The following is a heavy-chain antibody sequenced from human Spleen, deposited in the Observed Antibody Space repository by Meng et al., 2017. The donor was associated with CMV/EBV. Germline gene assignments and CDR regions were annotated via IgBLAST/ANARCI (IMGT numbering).Heavy chain of an antibody. CDR3: ARGSGDCDY. D-gene: IGHD7-27*01. J-gene: IGHJ4*02. CDR1: GFTFTNYN. V-gene: IGHV3-21*01. Sequence: LSCAASGFTFTNYNMYWVRQAPGKGLEWVSSISFSSSYKDYADSVKGRFTISRDNAKNSLYLQMNSLRAEDTAVYYCARGSGDCDYWGQGTLVTVSS. CDR2: ISFSSSYK.